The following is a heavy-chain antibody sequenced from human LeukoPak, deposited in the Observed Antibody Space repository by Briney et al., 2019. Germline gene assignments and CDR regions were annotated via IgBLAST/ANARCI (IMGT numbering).Heavy chain of an antibody. J-gene: IGHJ5*02. CDR3: ARGGVAGTKGGWFDP. CDR1: GFTFGSYW. V-gene: IGHV3-7*01. D-gene: IGHD6-19*01. Sequence: GGSLRLSCAASGFTFGSYWMSWVRQAPGKGLEWVANIKQDGSEKYYVDSVKGRFTISRDNAKNSLYLQMNSLRAEDTAVYYCARGGVAGTKGGWFDPWGQGTLVTVSS. CDR2: IKQDGSEK.